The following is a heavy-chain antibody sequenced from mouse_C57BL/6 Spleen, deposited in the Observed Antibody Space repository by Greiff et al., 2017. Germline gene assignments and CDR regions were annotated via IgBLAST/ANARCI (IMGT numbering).Heavy chain of an antibody. CDR2: ISSGSSTI. V-gene: IGHV5-17*01. J-gene: IGHJ3*01. D-gene: IGHD2-3*01. CDR3: ARQFDGYSSWFAC. CDR1: GFTFSDYG. Sequence: EVQLVESGGGLVKPGGSLKLSCAASGFTFSDYGMHWVRQAPEKGLEWVAYISSGSSTIYYADTVKGRFTISRDNAKNTLFLQMTSLRSEDTAMYYCARQFDGYSSWFACWGQGTLVTVSA.